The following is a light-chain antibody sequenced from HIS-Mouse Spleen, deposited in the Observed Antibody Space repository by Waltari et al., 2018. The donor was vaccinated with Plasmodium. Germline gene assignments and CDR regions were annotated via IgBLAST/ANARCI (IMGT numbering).Light chain of an antibody. V-gene: IGLV3-10*01. CDR3: YSTDSSGKHRV. CDR2: EDS. CDR1: ALPKKY. J-gene: IGLJ3*02. Sequence: SYELTQPPSVSVSPGQTARITCSGDALPKKYAYWYQQKSGQATVLVIYEDSKRPSGMPERFSGSSSGTIATLTISGAHVEDEADYYCYSTDSSGKHRVFGGGTKLTVL.